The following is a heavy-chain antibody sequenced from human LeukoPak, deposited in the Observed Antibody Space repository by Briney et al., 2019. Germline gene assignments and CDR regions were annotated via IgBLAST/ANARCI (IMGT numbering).Heavy chain of an antibody. V-gene: IGHV3-23*01. D-gene: IGHD2-2*02. CDR1: GLTFSSYA. J-gene: IGHJ4*02. Sequence: SGGSLRLSCAASGLTFSSYAMSWVRQTPGKGLEWVSVISNSGGNTYYADSVKGRFTISRDNSKNTLYLQMNSLRAEDTAVYYCAKLRSTSCYTVADYWGQGTLVTVSS. CDR2: ISNSGGNT. CDR3: AKLRSTSCYTVADY.